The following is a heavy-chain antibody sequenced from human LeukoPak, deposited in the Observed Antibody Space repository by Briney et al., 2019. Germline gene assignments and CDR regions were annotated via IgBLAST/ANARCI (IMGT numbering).Heavy chain of an antibody. CDR3: AKDFYDILIEHDD. V-gene: IGHV3-33*06. D-gene: IGHD3-9*01. Sequence: PGGSLELSCAASGFPFSSYGMDGVRRAPGKGRGGGAVKWYYGSNKYYAHSVKGRFTIYRDNSKNTLYLQMNSLRADDTAVYYCAKDFYDILIEHDDWGQGTLVTVSS. CDR1: GFPFSSYG. J-gene: IGHJ4*02. CDR2: KWYYGSNK.